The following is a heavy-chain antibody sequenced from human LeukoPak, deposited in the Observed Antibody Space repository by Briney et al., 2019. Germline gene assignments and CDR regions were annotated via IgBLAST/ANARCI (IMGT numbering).Heavy chain of an antibody. J-gene: IGHJ4*02. Sequence: PSETLSLTCTDSGGSISSYYWSWIRQPPGKGLEWIGYIYYSGSTNYNPSLKSRVTISVDTSKNQFSLKLSSVTAADTAVYYCARAPGYCSSTSCYAPRAFDYWGQGTLVTVSS. V-gene: IGHV4-59*01. CDR3: ARAPGYCSSTSCYAPRAFDY. CDR1: GGSISSYY. CDR2: IYYSGST. D-gene: IGHD2-2*01.